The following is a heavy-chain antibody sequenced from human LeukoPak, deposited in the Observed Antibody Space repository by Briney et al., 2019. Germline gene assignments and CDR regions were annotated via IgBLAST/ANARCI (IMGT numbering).Heavy chain of an antibody. CDR3: TRSLVGAGGDAFDI. CDR2: IRSKAYGGTT. V-gene: IGHV3-49*03. J-gene: IGHJ3*02. Sequence: GGSLRLSCTASGFTFGDYAMSWFRQAPGKGLEWVGFIRSKAYGGTTEYAASVKGRFTISRDDSKSIAYLQMNSLKTEDTAVYYCTRSLVGAGGDAFDIWGQGTMVTVSS. CDR1: GFTFGDYA. D-gene: IGHD1-26*01.